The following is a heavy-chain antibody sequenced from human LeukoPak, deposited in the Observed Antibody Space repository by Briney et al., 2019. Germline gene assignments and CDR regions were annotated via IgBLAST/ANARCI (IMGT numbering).Heavy chain of an antibody. CDR3: ARSGTYYYYYMDV. V-gene: IGHV4-38-2*02. J-gene: IGHJ6*03. CDR2: IYHSRST. D-gene: IGHD2-15*01. CDR1: GYSISSGYY. Sequence: SETLSLTCTVSGYSISSGYYWGWIRQPPGKGLEWIGSIYHSRSTYYNPSLKSRVTISVDTSKNQFSLKLSSVTAADTAVCYCARSGTYYYYYMDVWGKGTTVTVSS.